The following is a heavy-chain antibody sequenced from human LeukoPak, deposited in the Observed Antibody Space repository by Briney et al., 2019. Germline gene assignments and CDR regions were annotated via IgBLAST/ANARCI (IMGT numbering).Heavy chain of an antibody. Sequence: PGGPLRLFCGASGFPFSSYAMSCLPHPRGGGREGFSVIRGSGGNTYYADSVKGRFTISRDNSKTTLYLQMNSLRAEDTAVYYCAKALTWIQLWLPVDYWGQGTLVTVSS. CDR2: IRGSGGNT. V-gene: IGHV3-23*01. D-gene: IGHD5-18*01. J-gene: IGHJ4*02. CDR1: GFPFSSYA. CDR3: AKALTWIQLWLPVDY.